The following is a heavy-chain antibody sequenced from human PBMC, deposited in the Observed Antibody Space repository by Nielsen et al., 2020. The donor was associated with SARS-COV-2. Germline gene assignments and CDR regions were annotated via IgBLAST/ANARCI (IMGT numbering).Heavy chain of an antibody. CDR1: GFTFSSYA. Sequence: GESLKISCAASGFTFSSYAMHWVRQDPGKGLEWVAVISYDGSNKYYADSVKGRFTISRDNSKNTLYLQMNSLRAEDTAVYYCARDGGAWFDPWGQGTLVTVSS. V-gene: IGHV3-30*04. J-gene: IGHJ5*02. D-gene: IGHD2-15*01. CDR3: ARDGGAWFDP. CDR2: ISYDGSNK.